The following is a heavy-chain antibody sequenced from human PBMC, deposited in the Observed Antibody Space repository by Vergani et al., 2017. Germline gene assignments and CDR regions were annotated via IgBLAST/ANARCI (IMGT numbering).Heavy chain of an antibody. Sequence: QVQLVQSGAEVKKPGSSVKVSCKASGGTFSSYAISWVRQAPGQGLEWMGWISAYNGNTNYAQKLQGRVTMTTDTSTSTANMELRSLRSDDTAVYYCAAVAEHSTWYYYKDGWGGGTTVTVSS. CDR1: GGTFSSYA. J-gene: IGHJ6*03. D-gene: IGHD2-15*01. CDR3: AAVAEHSTWYYYKDG. CDR2: ISAYNGNT. V-gene: IGHV1-18*01.